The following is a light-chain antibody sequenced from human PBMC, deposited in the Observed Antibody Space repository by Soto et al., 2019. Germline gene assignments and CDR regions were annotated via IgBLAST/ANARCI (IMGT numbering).Light chain of an antibody. CDR1: QSVSSSY. V-gene: IGKV3-20*01. J-gene: IGKJ1*01. Sequence: EIVLTQSPGTLSLSPGERATLSCRASQSVSSSYLAWYQQKLGQAPRLLMYGASSRATGIPDRFSGSGSGTDFPPPISRLEPEDFAVYSCQQYGSSPPRWTFGQGTRVEIK. CDR2: GAS. CDR3: QQYGSSPPRWT.